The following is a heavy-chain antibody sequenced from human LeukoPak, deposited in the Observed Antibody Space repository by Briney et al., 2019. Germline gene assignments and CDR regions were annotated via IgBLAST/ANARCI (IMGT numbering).Heavy chain of an antibody. Sequence: PGGSLRLSCAASGFTFSSYSMNWVRQAPGKGLEWVSYISNSGSTVYYADSVKGRFTISRDNAKKSLYLQMNSLRAEDTAVYYCARDGRRSDRFDYWGQGTLVTVSS. CDR2: ISNSGSTV. CDR3: ARDGRRSDRFDY. V-gene: IGHV3-48*04. CDR1: GFTFSSYS. J-gene: IGHJ4*02.